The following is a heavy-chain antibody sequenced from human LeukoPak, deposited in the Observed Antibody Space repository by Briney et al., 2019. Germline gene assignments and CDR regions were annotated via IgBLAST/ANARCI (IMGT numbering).Heavy chain of an antibody. D-gene: IGHD1-1*01. V-gene: IGHV1-8*01. CDR1: GYTFTSYD. CDR3: ATETPLNWNLDY. Sequence: ASVKVSCKASGYTFTSYDINWVRQATGQGLEWMGWMNPNSGNTGYAQKFQGRVTMTRNTSISTAYMELSSLRSEDTAVYYCATETPLNWNLDYWGQGTLVTVSS. J-gene: IGHJ4*02. CDR2: MNPNSGNT.